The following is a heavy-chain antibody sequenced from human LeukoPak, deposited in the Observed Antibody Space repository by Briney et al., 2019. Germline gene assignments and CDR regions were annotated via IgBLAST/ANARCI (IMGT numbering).Heavy chain of an antibody. V-gene: IGHV3-23*01. CDR3: AKVPPMPKHAVYYFDS. D-gene: IGHD2-2*01. Sequence: GRSLRLSCAPSGFTVISDAMGCVRHAPGKGLEWVSTISNSGGTTYNAASVKGRFLISRDDSENTLYLQMNSLSAEDTALYYCAKVPPMPKHAVYYFDSWGQGTLVTVSS. CDR1: GFTVISDA. J-gene: IGHJ4*02. CDR2: ISNSGGTT.